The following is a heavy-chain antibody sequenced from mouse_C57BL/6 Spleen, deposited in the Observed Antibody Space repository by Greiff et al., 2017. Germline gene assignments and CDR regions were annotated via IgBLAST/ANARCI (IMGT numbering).Heavy chain of an antibody. J-gene: IGHJ2*01. CDR2: IDPSDSYT. Sequence: VQLQQSGAELVMPGASVKLSCKASGYTFTSYWMHWVKQRPGQGLEWIGEIDPSDSYTNYNQKFKGKSTLTVDKSSSTAYMQLSSLTSEDSAVYYCARKSSTVPYYFDYWGQGTTLTVSS. D-gene: IGHD1-1*01. V-gene: IGHV1-69*01. CDR1: GYTFTSYW. CDR3: ARKSSTVPYYFDY.